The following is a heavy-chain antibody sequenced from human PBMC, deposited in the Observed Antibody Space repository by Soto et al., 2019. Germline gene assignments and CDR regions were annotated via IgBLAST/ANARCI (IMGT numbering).Heavy chain of an antibody. V-gene: IGHV4-30-2*01. D-gene: IGHD2-21*02. CDR3: ARGDCGGDCSDAFDI. CDR2: IYHSGST. CDR1: GGSISSGGYS. Sequence: SETLSLTCAVSGGSISSGGYSWSWIRQPPGRGLEWIGYIYHSGSTYYNPSLKSRVTISVDRSKNQFSLKLSSVTAADTAVYYCARGDCGGDCSDAFDIWGQGTMVTVSS. J-gene: IGHJ3*02.